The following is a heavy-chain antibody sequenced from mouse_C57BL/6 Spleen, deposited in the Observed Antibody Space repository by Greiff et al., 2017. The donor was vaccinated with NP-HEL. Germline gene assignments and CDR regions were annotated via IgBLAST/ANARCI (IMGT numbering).Heavy chain of an antibody. D-gene: IGHD2-2*01. Sequence: QVQLKQSGAELAKPGASVKLSCKASGYTFTSYWMHWVKQRPGQGLEWIGYINPSSGYTKYNQKFKDKATLTADKSSSTAYMQLSSLTYEDSAVYYCGTGYDEGAWFAYWGQGTLVTVSA. CDR3: GTGYDEGAWFAY. CDR1: GYTFTSYW. J-gene: IGHJ3*01. V-gene: IGHV1-7*01. CDR2: INPSSGYT.